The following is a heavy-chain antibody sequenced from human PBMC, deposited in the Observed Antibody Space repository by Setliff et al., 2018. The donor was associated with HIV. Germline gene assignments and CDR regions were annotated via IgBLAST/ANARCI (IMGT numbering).Heavy chain of an antibody. CDR3: ARDSRTGYFDS. CDR1: GYTFTNYD. J-gene: IGHJ4*02. V-gene: IGHV1-8*02. CDR2: MNPNSGRA. D-gene: IGHD3-22*01. Sequence: GASVKVSCKASGYTFTNYDINWVRQSPGQGLEWLGWMNPNSGRADSVKGRFTISRDNAQNSLYLQMNSLRAEDTAVYYCARDSRTGYFDSWGQGTLVTVSS.